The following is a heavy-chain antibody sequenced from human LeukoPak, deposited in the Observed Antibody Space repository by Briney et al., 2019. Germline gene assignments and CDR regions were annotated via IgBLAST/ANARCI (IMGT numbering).Heavy chain of an antibody. CDR2: IYSGGST. CDR1: GFTVSSNY. CDR3: ARDEQLLSFDY. V-gene: IGHV3-66*01. J-gene: IGHJ4*02. D-gene: IGHD6-13*01. Sequence: PGGSLRLSCAASGFTVSSNYMSWVRQAPGKGLEWVSVIYSGGSTYYADSVKGRFTISRDNSKNTLYLQMNSLRAEDTAVYYCARDEQLLSFDYWGQGTLVTVSS.